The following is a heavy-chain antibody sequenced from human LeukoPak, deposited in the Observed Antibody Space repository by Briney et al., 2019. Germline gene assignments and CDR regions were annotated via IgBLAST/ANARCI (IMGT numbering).Heavy chain of an antibody. CDR1: GYMFTSST. Sequence: ASVKVSCKTSGYMFTSSTITWLRQAPGQGLEWMGWISAYSGNANYSQRLQVRVTMTTDTSKRTVYMDLRSLRSDDTAVYYCARVVECRTTSCYYNWFDPWGQGTLVTVSS. J-gene: IGHJ5*02. CDR3: ARVVECRTTSCYYNWFDP. CDR2: ISAYSGNA. D-gene: IGHD2-2*01. V-gene: IGHV1-18*01.